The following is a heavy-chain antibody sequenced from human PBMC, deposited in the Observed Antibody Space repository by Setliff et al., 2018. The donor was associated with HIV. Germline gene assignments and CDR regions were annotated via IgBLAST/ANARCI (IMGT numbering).Heavy chain of an antibody. CDR2: TNAGNGNT. CDR3: ASNSYYDSSGYRPSDAFDI. J-gene: IGHJ3*02. V-gene: IGHV1-3*01. Sequence: ASVKVSCKASGYAFTSYAMHWVRQAPGQRLEWMGWTNAGNGNTKYSQKFQGRVTITRDTSASTAYMELSSLRSEDTAVYYCASNSYYDSSGYRPSDAFDIWGQGTMVTVSS. D-gene: IGHD3-22*01. CDR1: GYAFTSYA.